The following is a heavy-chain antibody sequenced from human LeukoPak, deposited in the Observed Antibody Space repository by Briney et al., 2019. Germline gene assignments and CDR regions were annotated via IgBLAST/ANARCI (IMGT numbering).Heavy chain of an antibody. CDR3: AGVIYYTSDAFDI. D-gene: IGHD3-22*01. J-gene: IGHJ3*02. CDR2: INSDGSTT. CDR1: GFSFSSYW. V-gene: IGHV3-74*01. Sequence: GGTLRLSWASSGFSFSSYWMHWVREAPGKGPVWVSRINSDGSTTNYADSVKGRFTISRDNARNTLYLQMNSLRVEDTAVYYCAGVIYYTSDAFDIWGQGTMVTVSS.